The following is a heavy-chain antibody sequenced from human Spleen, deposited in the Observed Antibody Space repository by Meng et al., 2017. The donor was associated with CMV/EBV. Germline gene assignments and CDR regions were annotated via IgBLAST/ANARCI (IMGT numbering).Heavy chain of an antibody. D-gene: IGHD3-3*01. J-gene: IGHJ4*02. Sequence: SETLSLTCTVSGYSISSGYYWGWIRQPPGKGLEWIGSIYHSGSTYYNPSLKSRVTISVDTSKNQFSLKLSSVTAADTAMYYCARGTSSGLFLEWLSHDYWGQGTLVTVSS. V-gene: IGHV4-38-2*02. CDR2: IYHSGST. CDR3: ARGTSSGLFLEWLSHDY. CDR1: GYSISSGYY.